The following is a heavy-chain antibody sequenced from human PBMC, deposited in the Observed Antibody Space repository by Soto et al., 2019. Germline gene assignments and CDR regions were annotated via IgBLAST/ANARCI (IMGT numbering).Heavy chain of an antibody. J-gene: IGHJ4*02. V-gene: IGHV1-18*01. Sequence: ASVKVSCEASGYTFTSYGISWVRQAPGQGLEWMGWISAYNGNTNYAQKLQGRVTMTTDTSTSTAYMELRSLRSDDTAVYYCARDQGGDYVNYFDYWGQGTLVTVSS. CDR3: ARDQGGDYVNYFDY. CDR2: ISAYNGNT. CDR1: GYTFTSYG. D-gene: IGHD4-17*01.